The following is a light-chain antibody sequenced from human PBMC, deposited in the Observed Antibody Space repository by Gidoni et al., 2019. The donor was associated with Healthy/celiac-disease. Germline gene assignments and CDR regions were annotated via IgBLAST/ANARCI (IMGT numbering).Light chain of an antibody. Sequence: QSVLTKPPSASGPPGQRVTISRSGSSSNIGSNYVYWYQQLPGTAPKLLIYRNNQRPSGVPDRVSGSKSGTSASLAISGLRSEDEADYYSAAWDDSLSGWVFGGGTKLTVL. CDR2: RNN. CDR1: SSNIGSNY. J-gene: IGLJ3*02. V-gene: IGLV1-47*01. CDR3: AAWDDSLSGWV.